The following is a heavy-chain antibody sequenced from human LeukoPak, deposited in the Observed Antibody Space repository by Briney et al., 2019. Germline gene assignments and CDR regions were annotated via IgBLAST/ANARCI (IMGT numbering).Heavy chain of an antibody. J-gene: IGHJ6*03. CDR1: GDSISTSDYY. Sequence: SETPSLICTVSGDSISTSDYYWGWIRQPPGKGLEWIGSIYYTGNTYYNPSLSSRVTMSIDTSKNQFSLKVTSVTAADTGVYYCARLRYTNLYYYYYMDVWGKGTTATVSS. CDR3: ARLRYTNLYYYYYMDV. CDR2: IYYTGNT. V-gene: IGHV4-39*01. D-gene: IGHD1-14*01.